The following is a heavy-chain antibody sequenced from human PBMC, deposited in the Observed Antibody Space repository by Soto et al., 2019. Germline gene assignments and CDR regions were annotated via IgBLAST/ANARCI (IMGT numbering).Heavy chain of an antibody. V-gene: IGHV4-34*01. CDR2: INHSGST. CDR3: ARGARIAAGAWFDP. D-gene: IGHD6-13*01. J-gene: IGHJ5*02. CDR1: GGSFSGYY. Sequence: QVQLQQRGAGLLKPSETLSLTCAVYGGSFSGYYWSWIRHPPGKGLEWIGEINHSGSTNYNPSLKRRVTISVDRSKHQSCLKLSSVTAADTVVYYCARGARIAAGAWFDPWGQGHLATVAS.